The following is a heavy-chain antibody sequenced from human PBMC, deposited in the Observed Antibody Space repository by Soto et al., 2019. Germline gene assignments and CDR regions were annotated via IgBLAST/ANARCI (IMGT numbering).Heavy chain of an antibody. CDR3: TTGRFSSSLYFDS. CDR2: IKSKTDVGTT. V-gene: IGHV3-15*01. Sequence: EVQLVESGGGLVKPGGTLRVSCAASGITFSNVWMTWVRQAPGKGLEWVGRIKSKTDVGTTDYGAPVRGRFTISRDDSKNTLYLQMNSLKTEDTAVYYCTTGRFSSSLYFDSWGQGTLVTVSS. D-gene: IGHD6-6*01. CDR1: GITFSNVW. J-gene: IGHJ4*02.